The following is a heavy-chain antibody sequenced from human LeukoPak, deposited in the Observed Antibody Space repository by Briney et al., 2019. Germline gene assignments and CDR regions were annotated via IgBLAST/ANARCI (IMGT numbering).Heavy chain of an antibody. J-gene: IGHJ4*02. V-gene: IGHV3-7*01. CDR2: TNPDGSIK. D-gene: IGHD3-3*01. CDR1: GYIFGGYW. Sequence: GESLKISCAASGYIFGGYWMSWVRQAPGRGLEWVANTNPDGSIKYYVDSVNGRFTISRDNAKNSLYLQMNSLRAEDTAVYYCVSGFLQWLYWGQGTLVTVSS. CDR3: VSGFLQWLY.